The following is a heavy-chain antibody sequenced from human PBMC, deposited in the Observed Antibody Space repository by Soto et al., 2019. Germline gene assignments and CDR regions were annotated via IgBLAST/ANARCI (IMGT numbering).Heavy chain of an antibody. V-gene: IGHV1-69*12. J-gene: IGHJ4*02. CDR2: IIPMFGTA. D-gene: IGHD5-18*01. Sequence: QVQLVQSGAEVNKPESSVKVSCKAPGGTFSTYAISWVRQAPGQGLEWMGGIIPMFGTANYEQRFQDRVTITADESTNTVYMELSSRRSEDTAVYFCASGIQLWLRRINNGYSGWGQGTLVTVSS. CDR1: GGTFSTYA. CDR3: ASGIQLWLRRINNGYSG.